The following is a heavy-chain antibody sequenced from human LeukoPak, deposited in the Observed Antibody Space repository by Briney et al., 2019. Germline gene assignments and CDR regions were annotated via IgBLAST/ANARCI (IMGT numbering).Heavy chain of an antibody. Sequence: GGSLRLSCAASGFTFSSYSMNWVRQAPGKGLEWLSYISSGSSTIYYADSVKGRFTISRDNAKNSLYLQLNSLRAEDTAVYYCARGRFGGGALDIWGQGTMVTVSS. D-gene: IGHD3-10*01. J-gene: IGHJ3*02. CDR3: ARGRFGGGALDI. V-gene: IGHV3-48*04. CDR1: GFTFSSYS. CDR2: ISSGSSTI.